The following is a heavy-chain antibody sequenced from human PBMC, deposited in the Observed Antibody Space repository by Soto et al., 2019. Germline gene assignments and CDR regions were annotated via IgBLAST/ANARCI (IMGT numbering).Heavy chain of an antibody. CDR2: IYYSGST. CDR3: AGVGDSSSSEGAGY. CDR1: GGSISSYY. Sequence: PSETLSLTCTVSGGSISSYYWSWIRQPPGKGLEWIGYIYYSGSTNYNPSLKSRVTISVDTSKNQFSLKLSSVTAADTAVYYCAGVGDSSSSEGAGYWGQGTLFTVSS. V-gene: IGHV4-59*01. J-gene: IGHJ4*02. D-gene: IGHD6-6*01.